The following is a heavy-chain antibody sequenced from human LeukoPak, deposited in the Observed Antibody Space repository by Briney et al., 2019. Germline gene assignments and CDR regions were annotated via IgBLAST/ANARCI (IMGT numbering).Heavy chain of an antibody. V-gene: IGHV4-59*01. J-gene: IGHJ4*02. Sequence: PSETLSLTCTVSGGSISSYYWSWIRQPPGKGLEWIGYIYYSGSTNYNPSLKSRVTISVDTSKNQFSLKLSPVTAADTAVYYCARDYSHGYFDYWGQGTLVTVSS. D-gene: IGHD6-13*01. CDR1: GGSISSYY. CDR2: IYYSGST. CDR3: ARDYSHGYFDY.